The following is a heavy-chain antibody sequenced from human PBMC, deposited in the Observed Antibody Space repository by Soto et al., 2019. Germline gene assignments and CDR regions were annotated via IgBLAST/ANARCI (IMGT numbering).Heavy chain of an antibody. J-gene: IGHJ4*02. CDR2: IKEDGSEK. V-gene: IGHV3-7*01. CDR1: GFKFRSYW. CDR3: TIGGGRDSNEHF. Sequence: EVQLVESGGTLVQPGGSLRLSCVASGFKFRSYWMSWVRQAPGKGLEWLANIKEDGSEKYYVDSVEGRFTISRDNAKNSVYLQMNILRAEDTAIYYCTIGGGRDSNEHFWGQGTLVIVSS. D-gene: IGHD4-4*01.